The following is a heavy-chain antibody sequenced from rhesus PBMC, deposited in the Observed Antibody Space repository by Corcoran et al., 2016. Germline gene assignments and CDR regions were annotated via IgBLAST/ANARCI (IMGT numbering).Heavy chain of an antibody. CDR3: ARGADYYGTGYFDY. CDR2: ISGSSGST. V-gene: IGHV4-65*01. D-gene: IGHD3-28*01. CDR1: GGSISSSHW. Sequence: QVQLQESGPGLVKPSETLSLTCAVSGGSISSSHWWSWIRQPPGKGLEGIGYISGSSGSTYYNPSLKSRVTISTDTSKKQFSLKLSSVTTADTAVYYCARGADYYGTGYFDYWGQGVLVTVSS. J-gene: IGHJ4*01.